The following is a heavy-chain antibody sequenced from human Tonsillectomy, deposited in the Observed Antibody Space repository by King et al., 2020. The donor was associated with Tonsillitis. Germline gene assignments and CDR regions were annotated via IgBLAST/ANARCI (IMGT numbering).Heavy chain of an antibody. CDR1: GASXXXGGXX. CDR2: XXXXXXT. J-gene: IGHJ4*02. V-gene: IGHV4-30-4*07. Sequence: QLQESGPGXVKPSQTLXLXXXXSGASXXXGGXXXXXXRXXPXXGLXXXXXXXXXXXTXXNPSXKSRVTISVXTSKNQFSLXLXXVTAADTAMYYCARLADCAGNCLRQWGQGTLVTVSS. CDR3: ARLADCAGNCLRQ. D-gene: IGHD2-21*02.